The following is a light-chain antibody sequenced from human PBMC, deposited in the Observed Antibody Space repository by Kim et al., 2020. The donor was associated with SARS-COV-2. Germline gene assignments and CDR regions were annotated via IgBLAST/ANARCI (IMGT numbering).Light chain of an antibody. V-gene: IGLV4-69*01. CDR3: QTGGAGIRV. CDR2: LNSDGSN. J-gene: IGLJ3*02. Sequence: VKITSTLGSGSGSYAIAWHHQQPEKGRRYLMKLNSDGSNNKGDGIPDRFSGSSAGAERYITISSLQADEEADYYCQTGGAGIRVFGGGTQLTVL. CDR1: SGSGSYA.